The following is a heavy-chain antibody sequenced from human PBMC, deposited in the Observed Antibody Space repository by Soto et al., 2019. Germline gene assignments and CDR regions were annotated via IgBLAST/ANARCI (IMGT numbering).Heavy chain of an antibody. J-gene: IGHJ6*02. D-gene: IGHD1-26*01. CDR1: GGSISSYY. CDR2: VHDSWGS. Sequence: SVTLSLTCTVSGGSISSYYWSWIRQPPGKGLEWIGYVHDSWGSNYNPSLKSRVAISLDTSKSQFSLKLPSVTATDTAVYYSARQGLGALHGLLDIWGQGTTVTVSS. CDR3: ARQGLGALHGLLDI. V-gene: IGHV4-59*08.